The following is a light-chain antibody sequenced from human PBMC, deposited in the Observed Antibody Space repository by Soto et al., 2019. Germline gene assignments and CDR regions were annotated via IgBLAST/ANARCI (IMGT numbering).Light chain of an antibody. Sequence: DIQMTQSPSSLSASVGDRVTITCRASLKIDNYVNWYQQKPGKAPKLLIYGASTLQSGVPLRFSGSGSGTAFTLTISGLQHEDFATYSCQPSYSMPEYTFGQGTKLEIK. CDR3: QPSYSMPEYT. CDR1: LKIDNY. J-gene: IGKJ2*01. CDR2: GAS. V-gene: IGKV1-39*01.